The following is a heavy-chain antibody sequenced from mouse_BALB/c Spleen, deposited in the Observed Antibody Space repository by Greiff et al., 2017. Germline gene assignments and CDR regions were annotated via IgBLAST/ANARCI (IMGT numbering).Heavy chain of an antibody. V-gene: IGHV1-80*01. Sequence: VKLQESGAELVRPGSSVKISCKASGYAFSSYWMNWVKQRPGQGLEWIGQIYPGDGDTNYNGKFKGKATLTADKSSSTAYMQLSSLTSEDSAVYFCARGGTTGPWFAYWGQGTLVTVSA. J-gene: IGHJ3*01. CDR2: IYPGDGDT. D-gene: IGHD2-14*01. CDR1: GYAFSSYW. CDR3: ARGGTTGPWFAY.